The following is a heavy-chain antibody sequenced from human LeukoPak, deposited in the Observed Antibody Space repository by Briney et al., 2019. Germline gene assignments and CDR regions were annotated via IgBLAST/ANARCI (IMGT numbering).Heavy chain of an antibody. J-gene: IGHJ5*02. CDR3: ARDPGIAAAGNSFDP. Sequence: GASVKVSCKASGYTFTDYYMHWVRQAPGQGLEWMGRINPNSDVTKYAERFQGRVTMTRDTSISTAYMELSRLRSDDAAVYYCARDPGIAAAGNSFDPWGQGTLVTVSS. D-gene: IGHD6-13*01. CDR1: GYTFTDYY. CDR2: INPNSDVT. V-gene: IGHV1-2*06.